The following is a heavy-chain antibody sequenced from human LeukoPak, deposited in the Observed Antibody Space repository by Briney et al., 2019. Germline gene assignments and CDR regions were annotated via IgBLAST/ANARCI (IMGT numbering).Heavy chain of an antibody. J-gene: IGHJ6*02. D-gene: IGHD1-26*01. Sequence: PSETLSLTCSVSDVSINSYYWNWIRRPPGKGLEWIGYIYYNGNTNYSPSLKSRVTMSVDTSKNLFSLKVSSVTAADTAVYYCARGRSNYYGMDVWGQGTTFTVSS. V-gene: IGHV4-59*12. CDR1: DVSINSYY. CDR3: ARGRSNYYGMDV. CDR2: IYYNGNT.